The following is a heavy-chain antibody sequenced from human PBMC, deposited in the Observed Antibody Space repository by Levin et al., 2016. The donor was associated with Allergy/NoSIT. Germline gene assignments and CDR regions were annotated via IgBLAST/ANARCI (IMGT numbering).Heavy chain of an antibody. V-gene: IGHV1-8*01. CDR2: IDPSNGDT. Sequence: WVRQAPGQGLEWLGWIDPSNGDTVYEQKFQGRVSLTIDTSIRTVYMELSGLTSEDTAIYYCARDEGDNSGWPTDFWGQGTPVTVSS. D-gene: IGHD3-22*01. CDR3: ARDEGDNSGWPTDF. J-gene: IGHJ4*02.